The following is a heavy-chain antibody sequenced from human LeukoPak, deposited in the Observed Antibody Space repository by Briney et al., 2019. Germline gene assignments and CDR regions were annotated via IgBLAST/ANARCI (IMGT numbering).Heavy chain of an antibody. V-gene: IGHV3-23*01. CDR2: ISGSGGST. D-gene: IGHD2-2*01. CDR3: AKDQGHSTSYYADY. CDR1: GFTFSSYA. J-gene: IGHJ4*02. Sequence: PGGSLRLSCAASGFTFSSYAMSWVRQAPGKGLEWVSAISGSGGSTYYADSVKGRSTISRDNSKNTLYLQMNSLRAEDTAVYYCAKDQGHSTSYYADYWGQGTLVTVSS.